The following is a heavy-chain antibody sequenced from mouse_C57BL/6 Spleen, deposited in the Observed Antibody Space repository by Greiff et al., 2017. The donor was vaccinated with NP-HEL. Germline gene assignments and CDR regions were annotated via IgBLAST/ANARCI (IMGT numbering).Heavy chain of an antibody. CDR1: GFNINDDY. CDR3: TTLNYYGSRYHFDY. J-gene: IGHJ2*01. D-gene: IGHD1-1*01. CDR2: IDPENGDT. Sequence: VQLKESGAELVRPGASVKLSCTASGFNINDDYMHWVKQRPEQGLEWIGWIDPENGDTEYASKFQGKATITADTSSNTAYLQLSSLTSEDTAVYYCTTLNYYGSRYHFDYWGQGTTLTVSS. V-gene: IGHV14-4*01.